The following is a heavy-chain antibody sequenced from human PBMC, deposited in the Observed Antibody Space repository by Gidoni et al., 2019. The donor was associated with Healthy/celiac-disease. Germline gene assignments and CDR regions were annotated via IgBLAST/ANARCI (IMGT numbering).Heavy chain of an antibody. CDR3: AHSPGFPPPDIVVVPAATYFDY. Sequence: QITLKESGPTLVKPTQTLTLTCTFSGFSLSTSGVGLGWIRQPPGKALEWLALIYWDDDKRYSPSLKSRLTITKDTSKNQVVLTMTNMDPVDTATYYCAHSPGFPPPDIVVVPAATYFDYWGQGTLVTVSS. CDR1: GFSLSTSGVG. D-gene: IGHD2-2*01. V-gene: IGHV2-5*02. J-gene: IGHJ4*02. CDR2: IYWDDDK.